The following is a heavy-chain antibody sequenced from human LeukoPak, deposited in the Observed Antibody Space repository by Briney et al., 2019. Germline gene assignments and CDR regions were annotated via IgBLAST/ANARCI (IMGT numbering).Heavy chain of an antibody. Sequence: ASVKVSCKASGYPFANFAISWVRQAPGQGLEWMGRIIPILGIANYAQKFQGRVTITADKSTSTAYMELSSLRSEDTAVYYCARGVWNWNDANSSIFDYWGQGTLVTVSS. J-gene: IGHJ4*02. V-gene: IGHV1-69*04. CDR3: ARGVWNWNDANSSIFDY. CDR1: GYPFANFA. CDR2: IIPILGIA. D-gene: IGHD1-1*01.